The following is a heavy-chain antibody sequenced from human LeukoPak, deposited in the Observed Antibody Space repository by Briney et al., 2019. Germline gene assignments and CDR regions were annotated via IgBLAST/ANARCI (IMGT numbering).Heavy chain of an antibody. CDR3: ARGPYYDTERHAFDI. CDR2: ISAYNGNT. Sequence: ASVKVSCKASGYTFTSYGISWVRQAPGQGLEWMGWISAYNGNTNCAQKLQGRVTMTTDTSTSTAYMELRSLRSDDTAVYYCARGPYYDTERHAFDIWGQGTMVTVSS. CDR1: GYTFTSYG. J-gene: IGHJ3*02. V-gene: IGHV1-18*01. D-gene: IGHD3-9*01.